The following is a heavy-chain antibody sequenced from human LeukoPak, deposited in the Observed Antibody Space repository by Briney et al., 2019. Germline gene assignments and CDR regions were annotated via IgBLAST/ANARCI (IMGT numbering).Heavy chain of an antibody. J-gene: IGHJ3*02. CDR1: GGSISSYY. V-gene: IGHV4-4*07. D-gene: IGHD6-19*01. CDR3: AKQYNSGWSDAFDI. Sequence: PSETLSLTCTVSGGSISSYYWSWIWQPAGKGLEWIGRIYTSGSTNYNPSLKSRVTMSVDTSKNQFSLKLSSVTAADTAVYYCAKQYNSGWSDAFDIWGQGTMVSVSS. CDR2: IYTSGST.